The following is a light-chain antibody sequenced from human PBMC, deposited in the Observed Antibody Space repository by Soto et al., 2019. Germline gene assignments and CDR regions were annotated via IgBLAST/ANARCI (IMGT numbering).Light chain of an antibody. CDR3: HQFGSAPLAFT. J-gene: IGKJ2*01. CDR2: GAS. CDR1: QSVSTRY. Sequence: ESMLTQSTGTLSLSPGERATLSCRASQSVSTRYLAWYQQKPGQAPRLLIYGASIRAAGIPDRFSGSGTGTDFTRTISRLEPEDFAVYYCHQFGSAPLAFTFGQGTKLEI. V-gene: IGKV3-20*01.